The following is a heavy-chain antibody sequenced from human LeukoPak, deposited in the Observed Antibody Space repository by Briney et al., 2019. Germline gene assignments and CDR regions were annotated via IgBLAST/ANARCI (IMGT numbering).Heavy chain of an antibody. V-gene: IGHV3-23*01. Sequence: PGGSLRLSCAASGFIFSNYAMSWVRQAPGKGLEWVSGISGSGGSTYYADSVKGRFTISRDNAKNSLYLQMNSLRAEDTAVYYCARDLNVEVSDVLWYDAFDLWGQGTMVTVSS. CDR3: ARDLNVEVSDVLWYDAFDL. CDR2: ISGSGGST. CDR1: GFIFSNYA. D-gene: IGHD3-10*01. J-gene: IGHJ3*01.